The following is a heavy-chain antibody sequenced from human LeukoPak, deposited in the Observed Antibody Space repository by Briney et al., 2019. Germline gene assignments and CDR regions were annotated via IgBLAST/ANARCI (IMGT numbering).Heavy chain of an antibody. D-gene: IGHD3-3*01. CDR3: AKNTGSYGFWSGYYTGESWFDP. V-gene: IGHV3-23*01. CDR2: ISGSGGST. J-gene: IGHJ5*02. Sequence: PGGSLRLSCAASGFTFSSYAMSWVRQAPGKGLEWVSAISGSGGSTYYADSVKGRFTISRDNSKNTLYLQMNSLRAEDTAVYYCAKNTGSYGFWSGYYTGESWFDPWGQGTLVTVSS. CDR1: GFTFSSYA.